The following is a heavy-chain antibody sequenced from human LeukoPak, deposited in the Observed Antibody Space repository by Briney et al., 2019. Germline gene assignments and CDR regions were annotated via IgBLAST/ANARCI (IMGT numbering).Heavy chain of an antibody. CDR3: ARDIVVVPAAIRNYYYYGMDV. Sequence: ASVKVSCKASGYTFTDYYMHWVRQAPGQGLEWMGWISAYNGNTNCAQKLQGRVTMTTDTSTSTAYMELRSLRSDDTAVYYCARDIVVVPAAIRNYYYYGMDVWGQGTTVTVSS. V-gene: IGHV1-18*04. CDR2: ISAYNGNT. D-gene: IGHD2-2*02. CDR1: GYTFTDYY. J-gene: IGHJ6*02.